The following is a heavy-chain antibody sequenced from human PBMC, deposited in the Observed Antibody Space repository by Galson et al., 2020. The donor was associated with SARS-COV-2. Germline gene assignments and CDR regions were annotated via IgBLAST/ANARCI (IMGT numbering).Heavy chain of an antibody. CDR3: ARGRIGVVPAPILGLGPYYEYYAMDV. CDR1: VGSFSGFS. Sequence: ETSETLSLTCAVYVGSFSGFSWSWVRQSPGKGLEWIGEINHSGSANYNPSLQSRVTISVDTSKHQFSLKLTSVTAAETGVYFCARGRIGVVPAPILGLGPYYEYYAMDVWGQGTTITVSS. CDR2: INHSGSA. D-gene: IGHD2-2*01. V-gene: IGHV4-34*01. J-gene: IGHJ6*02.